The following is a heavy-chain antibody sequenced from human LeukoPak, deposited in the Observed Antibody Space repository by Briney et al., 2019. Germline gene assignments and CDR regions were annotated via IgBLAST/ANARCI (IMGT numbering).Heavy chain of an antibody. J-gene: IGHJ6*02. Sequence: SVKVSCKASGGTFSSYAISWVRQAPGQGLEWMGGIIPIFGTANYAQKFQGRVTITADESTSTAYMELSSLRSEDTAVYYCARDLVVVVAATIHYYYGMVVWGQGTTVTVSS. CDR1: GGTFSSYA. D-gene: IGHD2-15*01. CDR2: IIPIFGTA. V-gene: IGHV1-69*01. CDR3: ARDLVVVVAATIHYYYGMVV.